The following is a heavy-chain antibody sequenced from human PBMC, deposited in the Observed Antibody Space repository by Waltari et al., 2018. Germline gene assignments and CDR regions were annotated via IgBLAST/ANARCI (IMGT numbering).Heavy chain of an antibody. V-gene: IGHV1-69*01. D-gene: IGHD3-22*01. Sequence: QVQLVQSGAEVKKPGSSVKVSCKASGGTFSSYAISLVRPAPGQGLEWMGGIIPIFGTANYEQKFQGRVTITADESTSTAYMELSSLRSEDTAVYYCAREYYDSSGYYLNWFDPWGQGTLVTVSS. J-gene: IGHJ5*02. CDR1: GGTFSSYA. CDR3: AREYYDSSGYYLNWFDP. CDR2: IIPIFGTA.